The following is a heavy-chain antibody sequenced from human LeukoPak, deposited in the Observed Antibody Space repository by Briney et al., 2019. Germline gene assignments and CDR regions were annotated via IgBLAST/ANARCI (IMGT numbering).Heavy chain of an antibody. J-gene: IGHJ5*02. CDR3: ARGNISGWYDWFDP. CDR1: GYTFTGYF. D-gene: IGHD6-19*01. CDR2: INPNSGNP. V-gene: IGHV1-2*02. Sequence: ASVKVSCKASGYTFTGYFIHWVRQAPGQGLEWIGWINPNSGNPNYAENFRGRVTMTRDTSISTAYMELSRLTFDDMAMYYCARGNISGWYDWFDPWGQGTLVTVSS.